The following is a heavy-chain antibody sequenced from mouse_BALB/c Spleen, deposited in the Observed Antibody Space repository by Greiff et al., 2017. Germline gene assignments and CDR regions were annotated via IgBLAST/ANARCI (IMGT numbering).Heavy chain of an antibody. Sequence: VMLVESGAELARPGASVKMSCKASGYTFTSYTMHWVKQRPGQGLVWIGYINPSSGYTNYNQKFKDKATLTADKSSSTAYMQLSSLTSEDSAVYYCASSRDLYYAMDYWGQGTSVTVSS. CDR2: INPSSGYT. V-gene: IGHV1-4*01. CDR3: ASSRDLYYAMDY. D-gene: IGHD3-3*01. CDR1: GYTFTSYT. J-gene: IGHJ4*01.